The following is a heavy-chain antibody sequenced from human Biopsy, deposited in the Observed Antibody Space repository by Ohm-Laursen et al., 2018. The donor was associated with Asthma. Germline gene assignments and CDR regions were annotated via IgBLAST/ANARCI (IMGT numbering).Heavy chain of an antibody. J-gene: IGHJ3*02. D-gene: IGHD3-9*01. CDR3: ARTYYDFLTGQVNDVFAI. CDR1: GHTFINYA. CDR2: INAGNGNT. Sequence: SVKVSCKASGHTFINYAIHWVRQAPGQRLEWMGWINAGNGNTKYSQKFQGRVTITRDTSASTAYMDLSSLRSEDTAVYYCARTYYDFLTGQVNDVFAIWGQGTMVTVSS. V-gene: IGHV1-3*01.